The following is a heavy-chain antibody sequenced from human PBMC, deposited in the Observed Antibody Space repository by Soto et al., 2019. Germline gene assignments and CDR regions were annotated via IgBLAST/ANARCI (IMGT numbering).Heavy chain of an antibody. CDR1: GYTFTTYD. CDR2: MNPNSGNT. V-gene: IGHV1-8*01. D-gene: IGHD2-2*01. Sequence: ASVKVSCKASGYTFTTYDINWVRQATGQGLEWMGWMNPNSGNTGYAQKFQGRVTMTRNTSISTAYMELSSLRSEDTAVYYCARGDVVVPAAMLHWGQRTLVTVSS. CDR3: ARGDVVVPAAMLH. J-gene: IGHJ4*02.